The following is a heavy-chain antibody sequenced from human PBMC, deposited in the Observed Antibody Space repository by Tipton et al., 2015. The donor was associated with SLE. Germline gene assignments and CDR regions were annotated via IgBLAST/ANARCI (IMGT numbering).Heavy chain of an antibody. V-gene: IGHV4-39*07. Sequence: TLSLTCTVSGGSISSSSYYWGWIRQPPGKGLEWIGNIYHSGSTYYNPSLKSRVTISVDTSKNQFSLKLSSVTAADTAVYYCARGYIVLMVYASGWFDPWGQGTLVTVSS. J-gene: IGHJ5*02. CDR2: IYHSGST. D-gene: IGHD2-8*01. CDR1: GGSISSSSYY. CDR3: ARGYIVLMVYASGWFDP.